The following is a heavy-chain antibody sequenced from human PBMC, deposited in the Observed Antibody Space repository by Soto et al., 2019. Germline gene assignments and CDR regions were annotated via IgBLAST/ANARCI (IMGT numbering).Heavy chain of an antibody. J-gene: IGHJ6*02. V-gene: IGHV3-30-3*01. CDR1: GFTFSSYA. Sequence: GGSLRLSCAASGFTFSSYAMHWVRQAPGKGLEWVAVISYDGSNKYYADSVKGRFTISRDNSKNTLYLQMNSLRAEDTAVYYCARVNWNDPNTPDYYYYGMDVWGQGTTVTVSS. CDR3: ARVNWNDPNTPDYYYYGMDV. D-gene: IGHD1-20*01. CDR2: ISYDGSNK.